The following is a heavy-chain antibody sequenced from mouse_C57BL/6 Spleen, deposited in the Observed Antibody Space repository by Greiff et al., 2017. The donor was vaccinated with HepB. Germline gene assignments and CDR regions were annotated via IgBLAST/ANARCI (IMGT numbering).Heavy chain of an antibody. CDR2: INYDGSST. CDR1: GFTFSDYY. J-gene: IGHJ2*01. CDR3: ARGTRLPYYFDY. V-gene: IGHV5-16*01. Sequence: EVNVAESEGGLVQPGSSMKLSCTASGFTFSDYYMAWVRQVPEKGLEWVANINYDGSSTYYLDSLKSRFIISRDNAKNILYLQMSSLKSEDTATYYCARGTRLPYYFDYWGQGTTLTVSS. D-gene: IGHD3-2*02.